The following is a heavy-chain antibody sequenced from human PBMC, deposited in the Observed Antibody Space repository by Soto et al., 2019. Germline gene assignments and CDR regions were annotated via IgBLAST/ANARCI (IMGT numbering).Heavy chain of an antibody. Sequence: QVQLQESGPGLVKPSETLSLTCTVSGVSISSYYWTWIRQVPEKGLEWIGYMYYSGSTNYNPSLKSRVTISIDTSKNQFSLNLTSVTAADTAVYYCARRSVGSWVFDYWGQGTLVTVSS. V-gene: IGHV4-59*08. CDR3: ARRSVGSWVFDY. J-gene: IGHJ4*02. D-gene: IGHD1-26*01. CDR1: GVSISSYY. CDR2: MYYSGST.